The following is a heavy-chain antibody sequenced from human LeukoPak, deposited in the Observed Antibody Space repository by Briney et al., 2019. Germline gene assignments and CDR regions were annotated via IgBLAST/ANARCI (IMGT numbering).Heavy chain of an antibody. CDR2: ISFDGSDK. J-gene: IGHJ4*02. V-gene: IGHV3-30*18. D-gene: IGHD2-2*01. Sequence: GRSLGLSCEASGFTFSSYGMHWVRRAPGKGLEWVAVISFDGSDKYYADSVSGRFTISRDNSKNTLYVQMNSLRAKDTAVYYCAKDRAAMPTYYFDYWGQGALVTVSS. CDR1: GFTFSSYG. CDR3: AKDRAAMPTYYFDY.